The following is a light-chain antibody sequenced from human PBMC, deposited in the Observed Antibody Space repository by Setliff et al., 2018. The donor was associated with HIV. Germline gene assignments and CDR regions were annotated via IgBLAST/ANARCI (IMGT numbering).Light chain of an antibody. CDR3: SSYTSSSTWV. CDR2: DVS. CDR1: SSDVGPYNY. J-gene: IGLJ3*02. V-gene: IGLV2-14*01. Sequence: QSVLTQPASVSGSPGQSITISCTGTSSDVGPYNYVSWYQQHPGKAPKLMIYDVSNRPSGVSNRFSGSKSGNTSSLTISGLQAEDEADYYCSSYTSSSTWVFGGGAKLPVL.